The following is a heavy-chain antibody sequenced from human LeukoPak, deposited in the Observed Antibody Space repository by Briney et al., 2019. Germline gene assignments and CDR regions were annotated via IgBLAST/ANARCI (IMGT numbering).Heavy chain of an antibody. CDR2: IYSGGNT. V-gene: IGHV3-66*01. D-gene: IGHD3-10*01. CDR3: ARGGSSYYMDV. Sequence: GGSLRLSCAASGFTVISNYMSWVRQAPGKGLEWVSVIYSGGNTYYADSVKGRFSISRDNSKNMMYLQMNSLRAEDTALYYCARGGSSYYMDVWGKGTTVTVSS. CDR1: GFTVISNY. J-gene: IGHJ6*03.